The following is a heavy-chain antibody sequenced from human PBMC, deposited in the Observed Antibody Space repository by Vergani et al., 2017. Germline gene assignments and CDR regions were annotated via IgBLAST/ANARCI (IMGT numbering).Heavy chain of an antibody. J-gene: IGHJ5*02. Sequence: EVQLLESGGGLVQPGGSLRLSCAASGFTFSSYAMCWVRPAPGKGLEWVSAFSGSGGSTYNADSVKGRFTITRDNSKNTLYLQMSSLRAEETAVYYCARDNVWGSYRSYNWFDPWGQGTLVTVSS. D-gene: IGHD3-16*02. V-gene: IGHV3-23*01. CDR1: GFTFSSYA. CDR2: FSGSGGST. CDR3: ARDNVWGSYRSYNWFDP.